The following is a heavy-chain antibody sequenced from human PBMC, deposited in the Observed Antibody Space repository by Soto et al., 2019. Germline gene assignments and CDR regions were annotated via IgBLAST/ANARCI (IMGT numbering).Heavy chain of an antibody. V-gene: IGHV1-46*01. Sequence: GASVEVSCKASGYTFTSYYMHWVRQAPGQGLEWMGIINPSGGSTSYAQKFQGRVTMTRDTSTSTVYMELSSLRSEDTAVYYCARDPVCSGGSCHSNNWFDPWGQGTLVTVSS. CDR3: ARDPVCSGGSCHSNNWFDP. CDR2: INPSGGST. J-gene: IGHJ5*02. D-gene: IGHD2-15*01. CDR1: GYTFTSYY.